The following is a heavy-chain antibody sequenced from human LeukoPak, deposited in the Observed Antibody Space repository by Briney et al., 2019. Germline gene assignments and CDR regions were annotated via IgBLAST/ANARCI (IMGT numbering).Heavy chain of an antibody. D-gene: IGHD2-15*01. J-gene: IGHJ3*02. CDR3: AIEIVVVVAATPNAFDI. CDR1: GGSISSSNW. CDR2: IYHSGST. Sequence: PSGSLSLTCAVSGGSISSSNWWCWVRQPPGKGLEWIGEIYHSGSTNYNPSLKSRVTISVDKSKNQFSLKLSSVTAADTAVYYCAIEIVVVVAATPNAFDIWGQGTMVTVSS. V-gene: IGHV4-4*02.